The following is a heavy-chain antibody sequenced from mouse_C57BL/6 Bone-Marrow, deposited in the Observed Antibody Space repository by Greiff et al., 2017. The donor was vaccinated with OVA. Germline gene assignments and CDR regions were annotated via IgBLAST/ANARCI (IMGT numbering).Heavy chain of an antibody. V-gene: IGHV14-4*01. J-gene: IGHJ3*01. CDR3: TFYYYGSSPFAY. Sequence: VQLKESGAELVRPGASVKLSCTASGFNIKDDYMHWVKQRPEQGLEWIGWIDPENGDTAYASKFQGKATITADTSSNTAYLQLSSLTSEDTAVYYCTFYYYGSSPFAYWGQGTLVTVSA. CDR1: GFNIKDDY. D-gene: IGHD1-1*01. CDR2: IDPENGDT.